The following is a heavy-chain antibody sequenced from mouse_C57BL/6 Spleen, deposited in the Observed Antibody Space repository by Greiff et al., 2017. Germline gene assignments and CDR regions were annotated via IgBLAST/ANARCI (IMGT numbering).Heavy chain of an antibody. Sequence: EVKVEESGGGLVKPGGSLKLSCAASGFTFSSYTMSWVRQTPEKRLEWVATISGGGGNTYYPDSVKGRFTISRDNAKNTLYLQMSSLRSEDTALYYCARDYGSSPFAYWGQGTLVTVSA. CDR1: GFTFSSYT. J-gene: IGHJ3*01. CDR2: ISGGGGNT. V-gene: IGHV5-9*01. CDR3: ARDYGSSPFAY. D-gene: IGHD1-1*01.